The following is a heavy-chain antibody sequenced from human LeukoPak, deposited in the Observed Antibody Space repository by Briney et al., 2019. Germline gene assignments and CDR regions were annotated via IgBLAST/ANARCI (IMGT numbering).Heavy chain of an antibody. CDR1: GGSFSGYY. Sequence: SETLSLTCAVYGGSFSGYYWSWIRQPPGKGLEWIGEINHSGSTNYNPSLKSRVTISVDTSKNQFSLKLSSVTAADTAVYYCARGSAGTRRVSWFDPWGQGTLVTVSS. D-gene: IGHD1-7*01. CDR3: ARGSAGTRRVSWFDP. CDR2: INHSGST. V-gene: IGHV4-34*01. J-gene: IGHJ5*02.